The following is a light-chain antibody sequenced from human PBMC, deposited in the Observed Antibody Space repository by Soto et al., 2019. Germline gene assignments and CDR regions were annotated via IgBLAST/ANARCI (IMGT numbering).Light chain of an antibody. Sequence: IVMTQSPATLSMSPGDRATLSCRASQNVATNVAWYQQKPGQAPRLLIYGASIRATGVPARFSGSGSGTDFTFTIGSLQSEDFAVFYCHQATSGLRTFGRGT. CDR2: GAS. V-gene: IGKV3-15*01. CDR3: HQATSGLRT. CDR1: QNVATN. J-gene: IGKJ1*01.